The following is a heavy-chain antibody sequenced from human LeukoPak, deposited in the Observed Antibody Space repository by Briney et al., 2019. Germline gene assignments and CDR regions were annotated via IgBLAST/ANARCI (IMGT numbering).Heavy chain of an antibody. CDR2: ISWNSSSI. CDR3: AKEGDTAMAPLDL. V-gene: IGHV3-9*03. CDR1: GFTFDIYA. D-gene: IGHD5-18*01. Sequence: GGSLRLSCAASGFTFDIYAMRWVRQAPGKGLEWVSGISWNSSSIGYADSVTGRFTISRTNTKNFLYQQINSLTADDLGFYYCAKEGDTAMAPLDLWGRGTLVTVSS. J-gene: IGHJ2*01.